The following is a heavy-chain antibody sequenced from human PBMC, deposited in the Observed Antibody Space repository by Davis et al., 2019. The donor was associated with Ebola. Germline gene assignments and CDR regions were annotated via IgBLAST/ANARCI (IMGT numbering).Heavy chain of an antibody. Sequence: GESLKISCAASGFTFSSYSMIWVRQAPGKGLEWVSFVSSSAAYIYYADSLKGRFTVSRDNVKNSLYLQLNSLRAEDTAVYYCARFSRGNPIDDWGQGTLVTVSS. CDR3: ARFSRGNPIDD. V-gene: IGHV3-21*04. CDR2: VSSSAAYI. J-gene: IGHJ4*02. CDR1: GFTFSSYS.